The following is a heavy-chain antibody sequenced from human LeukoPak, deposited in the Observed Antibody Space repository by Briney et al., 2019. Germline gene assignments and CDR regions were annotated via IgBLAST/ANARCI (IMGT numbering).Heavy chain of an antibody. CDR1: GGSFSDYY. CDR2: ISPSGST. J-gene: IGHJ6*02. V-gene: IGHV4-34*01. Sequence: SETLSLTCAVYGGSFSDYYWSWIRQPPGKGLEWIGEISPSGSTNYKTSLKSRVTISMDTSKNQFSLKLSSVTAADTAVYYCARERGAAAGRVYYYYGMDVWGQGTTVTVSS. D-gene: IGHD6-13*01. CDR3: ARERGAAAGRVYYYYGMDV.